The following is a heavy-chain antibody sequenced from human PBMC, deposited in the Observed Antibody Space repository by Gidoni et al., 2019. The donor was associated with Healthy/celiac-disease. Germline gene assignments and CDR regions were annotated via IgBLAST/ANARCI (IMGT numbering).Heavy chain of an antibody. Sequence: QLQLQESGPGLVKPSETLSLTCTVSGGSISSSSYYWGWIRQPPGKGLEWIGSIYYSGSTYYNPSLKSRVTISVDTSKNQFSLKLSSVTAADTAVYYCARHTALNGYYFDYWGQGTLVTVSS. CDR3: ARHTALNGYYFDY. D-gene: IGHD2-8*01. CDR1: GGSISSSSYY. V-gene: IGHV4-39*01. CDR2: IYYSGST. J-gene: IGHJ4*02.